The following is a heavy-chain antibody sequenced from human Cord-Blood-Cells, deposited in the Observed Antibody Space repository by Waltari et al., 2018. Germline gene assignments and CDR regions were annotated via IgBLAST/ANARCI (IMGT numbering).Heavy chain of an antibody. CDR2: IKQDGSEK. Sequence: EVQLVESGGGLVQPGGSLRLSCAASGFTFSIYWMSWVRQAPGKGLEWVANIKQDGSEKYYVDSVKGRFTISRDNAKNSLYLQMNSLRAEDTAVYYCARVCGGDCYDAFDIWGQGTMVTVSS. D-gene: IGHD2-21*02. J-gene: IGHJ3*02. CDR3: ARVCGGDCYDAFDI. V-gene: IGHV3-7*01. CDR1: GFTFSIYW.